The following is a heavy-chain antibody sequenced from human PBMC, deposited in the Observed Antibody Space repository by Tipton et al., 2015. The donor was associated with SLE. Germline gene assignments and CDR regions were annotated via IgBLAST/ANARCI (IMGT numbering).Heavy chain of an antibody. Sequence: PSFQGHVTISADKSISTAYLQWSSLKASDTAMYYCARHRDYDSSPDIWGQGTMVTVSS. CDR3: ARHRDYDSSPDI. D-gene: IGHD3-22*01. J-gene: IGHJ3*02. V-gene: IGHV5-10-1*01.